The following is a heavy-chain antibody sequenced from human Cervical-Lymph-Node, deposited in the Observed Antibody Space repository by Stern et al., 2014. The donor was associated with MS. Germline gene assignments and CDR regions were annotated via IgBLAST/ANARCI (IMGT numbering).Heavy chain of an antibody. V-gene: IGHV1-8*01. Sequence: QVQLVESGAEVRKPGASVRVSCKTSGYNFISDDINWVRQATGQGLEWMGWMNPDSGDTGYAQKFQGRLTITGDTSINPAYMELTSLSSEDSAVYYCTKAWDSWGQGPLVTVSS. J-gene: IGHJ5*01. CDR2: MNPDSGDT. CDR1: GYNFISDD. CDR3: TKAWDS.